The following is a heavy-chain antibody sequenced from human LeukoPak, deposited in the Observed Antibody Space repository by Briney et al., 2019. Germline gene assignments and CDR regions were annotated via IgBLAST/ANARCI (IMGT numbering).Heavy chain of an antibody. D-gene: IGHD3-22*01. CDR2: ISYDGSNK. CDR3: AKGDYYYDSSGSKTPYFQH. J-gene: IGHJ1*01. V-gene: IGHV3-30*18. Sequence: GGSLRLSCAASGFTFSSYGMHWVRQAPGKGLEWVAVISYDGSNKYYADSVKGRFTISRDNSKNTLYLQMNSLRAEDTAVYYCAKGDYYYDSSGSKTPYFQHWGQGALVTVSS. CDR1: GFTFSSYG.